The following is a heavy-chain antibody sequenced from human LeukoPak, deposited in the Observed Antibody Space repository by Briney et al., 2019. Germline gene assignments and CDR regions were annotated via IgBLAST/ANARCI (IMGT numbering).Heavy chain of an antibody. CDR1: GYSFTSYW. Sequence: GESLKISCKGSGYSFTSYWIGWVRQMPGKGLEWMGIIYPGDSDTRYSPSFQGQVTISADKSISTAYLQWSSLRASDTAMYYCARGDYGDYREYYFDYWGQGTLVTVSS. V-gene: IGHV5-51*01. J-gene: IGHJ4*02. D-gene: IGHD4-17*01. CDR3: ARGDYGDYREYYFDY. CDR2: IYPGDSDT.